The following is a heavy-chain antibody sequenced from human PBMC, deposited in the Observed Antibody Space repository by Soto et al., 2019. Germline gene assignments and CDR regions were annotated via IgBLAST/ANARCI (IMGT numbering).Heavy chain of an antibody. CDR2: ISGSGGST. Sequence: GGSLRLSCAASGFTFSSYAMSWVRQAPGKGLEWVSAISGSGGSTYYADSVKGRFTISRDNSKNTLYLQMNSLRAEDTAVYYCAKEMGGGYYFLGIDYYGMDVWGQGTTVTVSS. D-gene: IGHD3-3*01. CDR3: AKEMGGGYYFLGIDYYGMDV. J-gene: IGHJ6*02. CDR1: GFTFSSYA. V-gene: IGHV3-23*01.